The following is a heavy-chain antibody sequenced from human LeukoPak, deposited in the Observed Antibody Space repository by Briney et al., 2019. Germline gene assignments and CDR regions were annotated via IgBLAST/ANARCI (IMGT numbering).Heavy chain of an antibody. CDR2: IYHGGST. D-gene: IGHD5-18*01. CDR3: ASKRYTAPYYFDS. Sequence: SGTLSLTCAVSGGSISSTNWWSWVRQPPGKGLEWIGEIYHGGSTNYNPSLKSRVTIPVDKSKNQFSLKLSSVTAADTAVYYCASKRYTAPYYFDSWGQGPLVTVSS. J-gene: IGHJ4*02. V-gene: IGHV4-4*02. CDR1: GGSISSTNW.